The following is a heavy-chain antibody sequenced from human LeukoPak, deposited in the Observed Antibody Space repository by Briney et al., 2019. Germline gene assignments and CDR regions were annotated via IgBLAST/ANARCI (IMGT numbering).Heavy chain of an antibody. CDR1: GGSISSGDYY. CDR3: ARDGYYYDSSGYPAVDP. Sequence: SETLSLTCTVSGGSISSGDYYWSWIRQPPGKGLEWIGYIYYSGSTYYNPSLKSRVTISADTSKNQFSLKLSSVTAADTAVYYCARDGYYYDSSGYPAVDPWGQGTLVTVSS. CDR2: IYYSGST. J-gene: IGHJ5*02. V-gene: IGHV4-30-4*01. D-gene: IGHD3-22*01.